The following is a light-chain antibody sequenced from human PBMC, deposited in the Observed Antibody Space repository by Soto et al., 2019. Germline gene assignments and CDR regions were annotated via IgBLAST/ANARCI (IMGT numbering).Light chain of an antibody. J-gene: IGLJ2*01. CDR2: NTD. CDR3: GLYMGRGISV. V-gene: IGLV8-61*01. CDR1: SASVSTSYY. Sequence: QTVVTQAPSFSVSPGGTVTLTWGLNSASVSTSYYPSWYQQTPGQAPRTLIYNTDTRSSGVPDRFSGSILGNKAALTITGAQADDESDYYCGLYMGRGISVFGGWTQLTV.